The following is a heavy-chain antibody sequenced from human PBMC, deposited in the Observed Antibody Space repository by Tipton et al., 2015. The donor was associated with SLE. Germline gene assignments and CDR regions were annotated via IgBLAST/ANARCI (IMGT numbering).Heavy chain of an antibody. Sequence: GLVKPSETLSLICTVSGYSISSGYYWGWIRQPPGKGLEWIGSIYYSGSTYYNPSLKSRVTISVDTSKNQFSLKLSSVTAADTAVYYCARGYSITGGAFDIWGQGTMVTVSS. J-gene: IGHJ3*02. CDR3: ARGYSITGGAFDI. CDR2: IYYSGST. CDR1: GYSISSGYY. D-gene: IGHD6-13*01. V-gene: IGHV4-38-2*02.